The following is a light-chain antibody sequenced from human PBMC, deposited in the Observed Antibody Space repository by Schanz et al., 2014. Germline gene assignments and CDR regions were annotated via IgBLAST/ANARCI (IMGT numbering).Light chain of an antibody. CDR2: GAS. CDR3: QQYYNSPPYT. J-gene: IGKJ2*01. Sequence: EIVMTQSPATLSVSPGERATLSCRASQSVSSNLAWYQQKPGQAPRLLIYGASTRATGIPARFSGSGSGTEFTLTISSLQSEDVAVYYCQQYYNSPPYTFGQGTKLEIK. V-gene: IGKV3-15*01. CDR1: QSVSSN.